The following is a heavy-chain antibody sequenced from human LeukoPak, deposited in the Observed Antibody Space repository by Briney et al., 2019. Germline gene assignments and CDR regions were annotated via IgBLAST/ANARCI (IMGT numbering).Heavy chain of an antibody. CDR1: GVTFSSYW. CDR2: IKEDGSEK. J-gene: IGHJ4*02. V-gene: IGHV3-7*01. D-gene: IGHD3-22*01. Sequence: GGSLRLSCAASGVTFSSYWMSWVRQAPGKVLEWVANIKEDGSEKYYVDSVKGRFTISRDNAKNSVYLRMNSLRAEDTAVYYCARGRFNYDSTGYSSFYYWGQGTLVTVSS. CDR3: ARGRFNYDSTGYSSFYY.